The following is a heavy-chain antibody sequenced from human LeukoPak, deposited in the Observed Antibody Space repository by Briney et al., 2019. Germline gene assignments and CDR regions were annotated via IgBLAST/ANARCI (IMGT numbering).Heavy chain of an antibody. CDR3: ARDPAYCGGDCHSYFDY. CDR2: IIPIFGIA. CDR1: GGTFSSYA. V-gene: IGHV1-69*13. D-gene: IGHD2-21*02. J-gene: IGHJ4*02. Sequence: SVKVSCKASGGTFSSYAISWVRQAPGQGLEWMGGIIPIFGIANYAQKFQGRVTITADESTSTAYMELSSLRSEDTAVYYCARDPAYCGGDCHSYFDYWGQGTLVTVSS.